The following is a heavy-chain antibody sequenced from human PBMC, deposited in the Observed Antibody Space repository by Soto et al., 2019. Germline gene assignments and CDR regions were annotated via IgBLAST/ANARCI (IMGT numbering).Heavy chain of an antibody. CDR2: ISAYNGNT. J-gene: IGHJ4*02. D-gene: IGHD2-8*01. Sequence: ASVKVSCKASGYTFTSYGISWVRQAPGQGLEWMGWISAYNGNTNYAQKLQGRVTMTTDTSTSTAYMELRSLRSDDTAVYYCARNGLLNIGLMVYETADGFDYWGQGTLVTVSS. V-gene: IGHV1-18*01. CDR1: GYTFTSYG. CDR3: ARNGLLNIGLMVYETADGFDY.